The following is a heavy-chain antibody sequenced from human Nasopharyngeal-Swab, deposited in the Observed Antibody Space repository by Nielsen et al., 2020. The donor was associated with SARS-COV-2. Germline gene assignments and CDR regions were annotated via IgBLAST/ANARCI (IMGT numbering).Heavy chain of an antibody. CDR1: GYTFTDYY. CDR2: FNPNSGGT. CDR3: ARRGATTMTTSPFDF. J-gene: IGHJ4*02. D-gene: IGHD4-11*01. V-gene: IGHV1-2*06. Sequence: ASVKVSCKASGYTFTDYYMHWVRQAPGQGLEWMGRFNPNSGGTNYAQKFQGRVTMTRDTSISTAYMELSRLTSDDTAVYYCARRGATTMTTSPFDFWGQGTLVTVSS.